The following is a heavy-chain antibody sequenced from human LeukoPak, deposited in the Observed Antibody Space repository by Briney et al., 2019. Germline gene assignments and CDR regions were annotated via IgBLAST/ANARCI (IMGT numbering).Heavy chain of an antibody. Sequence: ASVKVSCKASGYTFTGYYMHWVRQAPGQGLEWMGWINPNSGGTNYAQKFQGRVTMTRDTSISTAYMELSRLRSDDTAVYYCVRDGGYCSSTSCYSPRWYYWGQGTLVTVSS. CDR2: INPNSGGT. V-gene: IGHV1-2*02. J-gene: IGHJ4*02. CDR1: GYTFTGYY. D-gene: IGHD2-2*01. CDR3: VRDGGYCSSTSCYSPRWYY.